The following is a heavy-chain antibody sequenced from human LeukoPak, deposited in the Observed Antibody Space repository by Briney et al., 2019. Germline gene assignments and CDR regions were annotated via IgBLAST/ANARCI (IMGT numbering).Heavy chain of an antibody. CDR3: ARGSGPYSGYAADY. Sequence: GGSLRLSCTASGFTFNGYGMNWVRQAPGKGLEWVSYISSISSTIYYSDSVKGRFTISRDNSKNTLYLQMNSLRAEDTAVYYCARGSGPYSGYAADYWGQGTLVTVSS. J-gene: IGHJ4*02. CDR2: ISSISSTI. CDR1: GFTFNGYG. V-gene: IGHV3-48*01. D-gene: IGHD5-12*01.